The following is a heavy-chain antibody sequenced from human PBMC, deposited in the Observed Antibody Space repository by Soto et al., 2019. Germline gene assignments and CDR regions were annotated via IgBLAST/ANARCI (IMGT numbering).Heavy chain of an antibody. D-gene: IGHD6-13*01. CDR3: ARDHQTPFSSWYSYYYYYGMDV. CDR2: ISYDGSNK. J-gene: IGHJ6*02. CDR1: GFTFSSYA. Sequence: GGSLRLSCAASGFTFSSYAMHWVRQAPGKGLEWVAVISYDGSNKYYADSVKGRFTISRDNSKNTLYLQMNGLRAEDAAVYYCARDHQTPFSSWYSYYYYYGMDVWGQGTTVTVSS. V-gene: IGHV3-30-3*01.